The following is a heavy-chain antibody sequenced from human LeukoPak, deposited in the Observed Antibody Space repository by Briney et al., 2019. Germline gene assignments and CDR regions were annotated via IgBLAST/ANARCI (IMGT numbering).Heavy chain of an antibody. CDR3: ATTGASGGRTNDAFDI. V-gene: IGHV5-51*01. CDR1: GYKFTSYW. Sequence: GESLQISFKASGYKFTSYWIGWVRPMPGKGLEWMGIIYPGDSDTRYSPSFQGQVTISADKSISTAYLQWSSLKASDTAMYYCATTGASGGRTNDAFDIWGQGTMVTVSS. CDR2: IYPGDSDT. D-gene: IGHD2-15*01. J-gene: IGHJ3*02.